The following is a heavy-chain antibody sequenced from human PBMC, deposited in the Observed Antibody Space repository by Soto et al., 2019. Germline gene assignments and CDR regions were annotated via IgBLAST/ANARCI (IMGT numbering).Heavy chain of an antibody. J-gene: IGHJ4*02. V-gene: IGHV4-59*11. CDR2: ISYSGST. CDR3: ARADPDASVGY. CDR1: GGSMSSHY. Sequence: SETLSLTFTVSGGSMSSHYWTWLRQPPGKGLEWIGYISYSGSTYYNPSLKSRVTISADTSRNQFSLKLSSVIAADTAVYYCARADPDASVGYWGQGTLVTVSS. D-gene: IGHD3-16*01.